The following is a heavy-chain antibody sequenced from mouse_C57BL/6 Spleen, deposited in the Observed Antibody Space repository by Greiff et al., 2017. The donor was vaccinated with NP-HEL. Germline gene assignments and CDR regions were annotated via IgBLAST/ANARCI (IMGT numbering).Heavy chain of an antibody. CDR2: INPSNGGT. J-gene: IGHJ2*01. CDR3: ARAYYGSSQYYLDY. V-gene: IGHV1-53*01. D-gene: IGHD1-1*01. CDR1: GYTFTSYW. Sequence: VQLQQSGTELVKPGASVKLSCTASGYTFTSYWMHWVKQRPGQGLEWIGNINPSNGGTNYNEKFKSKATLTADKSSSTAYMQLSSLTSEGSGVYYCARAYYGSSQYYLDYWGQGTTLTVSS.